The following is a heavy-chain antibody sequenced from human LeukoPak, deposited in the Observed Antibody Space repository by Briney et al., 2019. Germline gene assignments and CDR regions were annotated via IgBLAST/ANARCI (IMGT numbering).Heavy chain of an antibody. CDR2: FDPEDGET. Sequence: ASVKVSCKVSGYTLTELSMHWVRQAPGKGLEWMGGFDPEDGETIYAQKFQGRVTMTEDTSTDTAYMELSSLRSEDTAVYYCATDYPHFTMVRGVINYWGQGTLSPSPQ. J-gene: IGHJ4*02. D-gene: IGHD3-10*01. V-gene: IGHV1-24*01. CDR3: ATDYPHFTMVRGVINY. CDR1: GYTLTELS.